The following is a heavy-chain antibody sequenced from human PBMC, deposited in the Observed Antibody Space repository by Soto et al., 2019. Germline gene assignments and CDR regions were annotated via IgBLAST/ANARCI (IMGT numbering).Heavy chain of an antibody. D-gene: IGHD5-18*01. Sequence: GGSLRLSCAASGFTFNSYGMHWVRQAPGKGLEWVAVIWYDGSKKNYADSVKGRFTISRDNSKNTLYLQMNSLRAEDTAVYYCARYPPDSYSITYFDYWGQGTLVTVSS. J-gene: IGHJ4*02. CDR2: IWYDGSKK. CDR1: GFTFNSYG. CDR3: ARYPPDSYSITYFDY. V-gene: IGHV3-33*01.